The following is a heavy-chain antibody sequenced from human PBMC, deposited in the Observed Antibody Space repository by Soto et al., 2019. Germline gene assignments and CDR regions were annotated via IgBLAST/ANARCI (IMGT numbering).Heavy chain of an antibody. CDR1: VFTFSNYW. J-gene: IGHJ4*02. D-gene: IGHD6-19*01. CDR3: AREILDVNSRGWHLDS. V-gene: IGHV3-7*01. Sequence: GGSLRLSCGASVFTFSNYWMTWVRQAPAEGLEWVADIHPDGSETYCPDSVKGRFTISREDAKSSLYLQMNSLGAGDTAIYYCAREILDVNSRGWHLDSWGQGTLVTVSS. CDR2: IHPDGSET.